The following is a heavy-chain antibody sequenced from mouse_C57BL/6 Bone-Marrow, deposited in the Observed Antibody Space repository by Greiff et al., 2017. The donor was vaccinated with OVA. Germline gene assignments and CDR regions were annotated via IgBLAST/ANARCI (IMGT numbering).Heavy chain of an antibody. Sequence: EVQLQESGGDLVKPGGSLKLSCAASGFTFSSYGMSWVRQTPDKRLEWVATISSGGSYTYYPDSVKGRFTISRDNAKNTLYLQMSSLKSEDTAMYYCARDYYDYDLYYFDYWGQGTTLTVSS. D-gene: IGHD2-4*01. J-gene: IGHJ2*01. CDR1: GFTFSSYG. CDR3: ARDYYDYDLYYFDY. V-gene: IGHV5-6*01. CDR2: ISSGGSYT.